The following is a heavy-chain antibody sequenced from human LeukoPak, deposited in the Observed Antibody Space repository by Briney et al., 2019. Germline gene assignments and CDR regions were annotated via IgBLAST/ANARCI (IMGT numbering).Heavy chain of an antibody. CDR2: IYYSGST. V-gene: IGHV4-59*01. D-gene: IGHD3-22*01. J-gene: IGHJ3*02. Sequence: SETLSLTCAVYGGSFSGYYWSWIRQPPGKGLEWIGYIYYSGSTNYNPSLKSRVTISVDTSKNQFSLKLSSVIAADTAVYYCGRAFGYDSSGYYYDDAFDIWGQGTMVTVS. CDR3: GRAFGYDSSGYYYDDAFDI. CDR1: GGSFSGYY.